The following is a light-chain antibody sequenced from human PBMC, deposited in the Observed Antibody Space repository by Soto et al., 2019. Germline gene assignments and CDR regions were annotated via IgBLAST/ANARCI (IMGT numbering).Light chain of an antibody. Sequence: QLVLTQPPSVSGAPGQRVTISCTGSSSNIGAGYDVHWYQHLPGTAPKLLIYGSSNRPSGVPDRFSGSKSGTSASLAITGLQAEDEADYYCQSYDSSLSGWVFGGGTKLTVL. CDR2: GSS. CDR3: QSYDSSLSGWV. CDR1: SSNIGAGYD. V-gene: IGLV1-40*01. J-gene: IGLJ3*02.